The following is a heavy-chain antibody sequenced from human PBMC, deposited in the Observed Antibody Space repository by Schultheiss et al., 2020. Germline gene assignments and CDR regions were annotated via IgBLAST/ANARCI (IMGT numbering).Heavy chain of an antibody. D-gene: IGHD6-19*01. Sequence: ETLSLTCAVSGGSISSSNWWSWVRQPPGKGLEWVSVIYSGGSTYYADSVKGRFTISRDNSKNTLYLQMNSLRAEDTAVYYCARGVGSGWYGKYFQHWGQGTLVNVSS. CDR1: GGSISSSNW. CDR3: ARGVGSGWYGKYFQH. V-gene: IGHV3-53*01. CDR2: IYSGGST. J-gene: IGHJ1*01.